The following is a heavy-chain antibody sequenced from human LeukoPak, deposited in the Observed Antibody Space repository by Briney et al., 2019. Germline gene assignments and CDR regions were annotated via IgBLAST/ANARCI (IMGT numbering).Heavy chain of an antibody. Sequence: SETLSLTCTVSGGSISSYYWNWIRQPPGKGLEWIGYIYYSGSTNYNPSLKSRVTISVDTSKNQFSLKLSSVTATDTAVYYCARGPYDSSGYWDYWGQGTLVTVSS. CDR1: GGSISSYY. J-gene: IGHJ4*02. CDR3: ARGPYDSSGYWDY. V-gene: IGHV4-59*01. CDR2: IYYSGST. D-gene: IGHD3-22*01.